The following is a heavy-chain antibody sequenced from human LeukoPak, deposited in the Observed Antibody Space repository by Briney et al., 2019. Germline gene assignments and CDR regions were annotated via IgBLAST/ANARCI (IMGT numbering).Heavy chain of an antibody. CDR3: TTDDYYEKTPVDFDSFDI. CDR1: GFSFSQAW. CDR2: LKSQKAGGKT. V-gene: IGHV3-15*01. Sequence: GGSLRLSCAASGFSFSQAWMSWVRQAPGKGLEWVGRLKSQKAGGKTDYAAPVKGRFTISRDDSKDTLYLQMNNLKTEDTAVYFCTTDDYYEKTPVDFDSFDIWGQGTMVTVSS. J-gene: IGHJ3*02. D-gene: IGHD3-16*01.